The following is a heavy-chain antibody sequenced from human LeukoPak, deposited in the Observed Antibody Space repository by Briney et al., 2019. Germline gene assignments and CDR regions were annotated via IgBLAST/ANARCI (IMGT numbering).Heavy chain of an antibody. Sequence: GGSLRLSCAASGFTFSGSAVHWVRQASGKGLEWVGRIRSKANSYATAYAASVNGRFTISRDDSKNTAYLQMNSLKTEDTAVYYCSRPGYSSGWEDYWGQGTLVTVSS. V-gene: IGHV3-73*01. J-gene: IGHJ4*02. CDR2: IRSKANSYAT. D-gene: IGHD6-19*01. CDR3: SRPGYSSGWEDY. CDR1: GFTFSGSA.